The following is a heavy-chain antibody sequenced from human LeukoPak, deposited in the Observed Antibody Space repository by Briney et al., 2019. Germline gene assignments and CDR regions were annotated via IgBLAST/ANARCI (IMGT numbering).Heavy chain of an antibody. Sequence: SETLSLTCTVSSGSMSNYYWTWIRQPAGKGLEWVGRIHSTGSTTYNPSLKSRVSLSLDTSKNQFSLKVTSVTAADTAVYYCARGHDWNDYFDPWGQGTLVTVSS. CDR2: IHSTGST. D-gene: IGHD1-1*01. V-gene: IGHV4-4*07. CDR3: ARGHDWNDYFDP. J-gene: IGHJ5*02. CDR1: SGSMSNYY.